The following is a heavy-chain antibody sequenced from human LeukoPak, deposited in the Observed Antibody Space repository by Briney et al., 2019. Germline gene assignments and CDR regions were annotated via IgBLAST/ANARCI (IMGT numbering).Heavy chain of an antibody. V-gene: IGHV4-4*07. CDR1: GGSISSYY. CDR3: ARDRYYYDSSGYDPYFDY. CDR2: IYTSGST. Sequence: SETLSLTCTVSGGSISSYYWSWIRQPAGKGLEWIGRIYTSGSTNYNPSLKSRVTMSVDTSKNQFSLKLSSVTAADTAVYYCARDRYYYDSSGYDPYFDYWGQGTLVTVSS. D-gene: IGHD3-22*01. J-gene: IGHJ4*02.